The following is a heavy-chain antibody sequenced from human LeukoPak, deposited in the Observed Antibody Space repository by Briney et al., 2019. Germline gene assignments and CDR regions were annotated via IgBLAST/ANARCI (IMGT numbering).Heavy chain of an antibody. CDR3: ARDSYWLGGNIGAFDI. CDR1: GFSFTTST. D-gene: IGHD3-10*01. CDR2: ISSSSSYI. V-gene: IGHV3-21*06. J-gene: IGHJ3*02. Sequence: GGSLRLSCAASGFSFTTSTMNWVRQAPGKGLEWVSSISSSSSYIYYADSVKGRFTISRDNAKNSLSLQMNSLRAEDTAIYYCARDSYWLGGNIGAFDIWGQGTMVTVSS.